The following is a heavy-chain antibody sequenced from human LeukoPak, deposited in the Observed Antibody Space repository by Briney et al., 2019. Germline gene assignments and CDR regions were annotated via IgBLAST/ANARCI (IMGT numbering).Heavy chain of an antibody. J-gene: IGHJ4*02. CDR1: GFTFNTYV. Sequence: GGSLTLSCITSGFTFNTYVVHWVRQAPGKGLEWVAVMSHDGMTEQYAESVKGRFTISRDSYKSPLYLQMNSLRVEDTALYYCARDKYLAAAGPFDNWGQGNLDTVSS. D-gene: IGHD6-13*01. CDR3: ARDKYLAAAGPFDN. V-gene: IGHV3-30*04. CDR2: MSHDGMTE.